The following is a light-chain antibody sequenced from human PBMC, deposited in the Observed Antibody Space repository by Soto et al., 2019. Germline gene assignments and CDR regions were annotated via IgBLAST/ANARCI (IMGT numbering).Light chain of an antibody. V-gene: IGKV1-33*01. CDR3: QQYDNLPLT. Sequence: DIQMTQSPSSLSASVGDRVTITCQASQDISNYLNWYQQKPGKAPKLLIYDASNLETGVPSRFIGSGSGTDFNFTISSLQPEDIATYYCQQYDNLPLTFGGETKVEIK. CDR1: QDISNY. J-gene: IGKJ4*01. CDR2: DAS.